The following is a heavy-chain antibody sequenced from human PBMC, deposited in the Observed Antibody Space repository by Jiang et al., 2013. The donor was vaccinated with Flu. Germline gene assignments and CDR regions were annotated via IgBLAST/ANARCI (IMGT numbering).Heavy chain of an antibody. CDR3: AREMHYGSGSNWFDP. J-gene: IGHJ5*02. Sequence: GAEVKKPGASVKVSCKASGYTFTSYYMHWVRQAPGQGLEWMGIINPSGGSTSYAQKFQGRVTMTRDTSTSTVYMELSSLRSEDTAVCYCAREMHYGSGSNWFDPWGQGTLVTVSS. CDR1: GYTFTSYY. V-gene: IGHV1-46*03. D-gene: IGHD3-10*01. CDR2: INPSGGST.